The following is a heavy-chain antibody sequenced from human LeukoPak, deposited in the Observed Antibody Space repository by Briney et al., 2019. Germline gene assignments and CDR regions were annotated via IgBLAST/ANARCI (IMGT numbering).Heavy chain of an antibody. CDR1: GYTFTSYD. V-gene: IGHV1-8*01. Sequence: ASVKVSCKASGYTFTSYDINWVRQATGQGLGWMGWMNPNSGNTGYAQKFQGRVTMTRNTSISTAYMELSSLRSEDTAVYYCASWYYYGSGSYFLPRWGQGTLVTVSS. J-gene: IGHJ4*02. D-gene: IGHD3-10*01. CDR3: ASWYYYGSGSYFLPR. CDR2: MNPNSGNT.